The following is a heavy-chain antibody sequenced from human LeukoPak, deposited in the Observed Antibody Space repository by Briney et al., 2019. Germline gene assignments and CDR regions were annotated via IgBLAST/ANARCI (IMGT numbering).Heavy chain of an antibody. CDR3: AKQLGGWFDP. CDR1: GGSIRSYY. D-gene: IGHD3-16*01. V-gene: IGHV4-4*07. J-gene: IGHJ5*02. Sequence: PSETLSLTCTVSGGSIRSYYWSWIRQPAGKGLEWIGRIYSSGSTNYNPSLESRVTILVDNSKNQFSFKLRSVRAADTALYKCAKQLGGWFDPWGQGTLVTVSS. CDR2: IYSSGST.